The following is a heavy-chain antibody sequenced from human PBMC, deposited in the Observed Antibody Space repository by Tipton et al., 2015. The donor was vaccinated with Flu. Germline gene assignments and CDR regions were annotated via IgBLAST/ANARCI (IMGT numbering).Heavy chain of an antibody. CDR2: IYPAGGGI. CDR3: ARDKGGGTYTFDV. J-gene: IGHJ3*01. D-gene: IGHD1-1*01. CDR1: GYTFTSYN. Sequence: QSGAEVKKPGASVKVPCKASGYTFTSYNMHWVRQAPGQGLEWMGIIYPAGGGISYAQKFQGRVIMTRDRSTGTVHMELSSLKSDDTATYYCARDKGGGTYTFDVWGQGTMVTVSS. V-gene: IGHV1-46*01.